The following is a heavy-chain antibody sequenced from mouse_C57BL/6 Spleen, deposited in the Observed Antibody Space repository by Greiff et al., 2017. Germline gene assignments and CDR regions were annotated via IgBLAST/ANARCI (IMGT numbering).Heavy chain of an antibody. V-gene: IGHV1-64*01. J-gene: IGHJ4*01. CDR3: ARSGGYYAMDY. CDR2: IHPNSGST. CDR1: GYTFTSYW. Sequence: QVQLQQPGAELVKPGASVKLSCKASGYTFTSYWMHWVKQRPGQGLEWIGMIHPNSGSTNYNEKFKSKDTLTVDKSSSTAYMQLSSLTSEDSAVYYCARSGGYYAMDYWGQGTSVTVSS.